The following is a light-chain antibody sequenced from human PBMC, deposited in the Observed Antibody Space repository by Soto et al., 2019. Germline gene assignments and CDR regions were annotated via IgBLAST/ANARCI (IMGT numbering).Light chain of an antibody. CDR1: QSVSSNY. V-gene: IGKV3-20*01. CDR2: GGS. CDR3: HQYGSSLRT. Sequence: EIVLTQSPGTLSLSPGERATLSCRASQSVSSNYLGWYQKKPGQPPRLLIYGGSSRATGIPDRFSGGGSGTDFTLTIIRQEPEDFAVYYCHQYGSSLRTFGQGTKVDIK. J-gene: IGKJ1*01.